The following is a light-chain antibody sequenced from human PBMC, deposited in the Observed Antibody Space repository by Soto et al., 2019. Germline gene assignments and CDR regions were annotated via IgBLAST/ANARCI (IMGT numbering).Light chain of an antibody. Sequence: AIRMTQSPSSLSASTGDRVTITCRASQGITNYLAWYQQKPGKAPKLLISAASTLQSGVPSRFSGSGSGTDFTLTSSSLQSEDFTTYYCQYYYSYPWTFGQGTKVEIK. CDR1: QGITNY. J-gene: IGKJ1*01. CDR2: AAS. V-gene: IGKV1-8*01. CDR3: QYYYSYPWT.